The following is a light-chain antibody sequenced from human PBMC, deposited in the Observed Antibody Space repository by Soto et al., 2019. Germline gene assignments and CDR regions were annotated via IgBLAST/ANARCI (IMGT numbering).Light chain of an antibody. CDR1: SSDVGGYNY. J-gene: IGLJ1*01. V-gene: IGLV2-11*01. Sequence: QSVLTQPRSVSGSPGQSVTIYCTGTSSDVGGYNYVSWYQQHPGKAPKLMIYDVSKRPSGVPDRFSGSKSGNTASLTISGLQAEDEADYYCCSYAGSYTFEVFGTGTKLTVL. CDR2: DVS. CDR3: CSYAGSYTFEV.